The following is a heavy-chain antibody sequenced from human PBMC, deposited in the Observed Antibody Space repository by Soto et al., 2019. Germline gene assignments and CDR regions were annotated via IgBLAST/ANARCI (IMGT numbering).Heavy chain of an antibody. CDR3: ARGVRPVGKHWFDP. D-gene: IGHD3-10*01. J-gene: IGHJ5*02. V-gene: IGHV4-59*01. Sequence: SETLSLTCTVSGGSISSYYWSWIRQPPGKGLEWIGYIYYSGSTNYNPSLKSRVTISVDTSKNQFSLKLSSVTAADTAVYYCARGVRPVGKHWFDPWGQGTLVTVSS. CDR1: GGSISSYY. CDR2: IYYSGST.